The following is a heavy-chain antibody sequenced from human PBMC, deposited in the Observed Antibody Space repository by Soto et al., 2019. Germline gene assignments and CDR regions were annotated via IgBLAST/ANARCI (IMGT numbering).Heavy chain of an antibody. CDR3: ALPRIAARRTARGYYYGMDV. J-gene: IGHJ6*02. D-gene: IGHD6-6*01. Sequence: SETLSLTCTVSGGSISSSSYYWGWIRQPPGKGLEWIGSIYYSGSTYYNPSLKSRVTISVDTSKNQFSLKLSSVTAADTAVYYCALPRIAARRTARGYYYGMDVWGQGTTVTVSS. V-gene: IGHV4-39*01. CDR1: GGSISSSSYY. CDR2: IYYSGST.